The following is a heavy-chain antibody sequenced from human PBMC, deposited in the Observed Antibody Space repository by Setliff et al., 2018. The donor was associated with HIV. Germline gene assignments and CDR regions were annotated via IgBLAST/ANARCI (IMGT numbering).Heavy chain of an antibody. Sequence: SETLSLTCTVSGGSISGHNWSWIRQPAGKALEWIGHLYTSGSTNYNPSLKSRVTISVDTSKNQFSLKLYSVTAADTAVYYCARVLSNGWSGGVDYWGQGTLVTVSS. D-gene: IGHD6-19*01. CDR2: LYTSGST. CDR3: ARVLSNGWSGGVDY. CDR1: GGSISGHN. J-gene: IGHJ4*02. V-gene: IGHV4-4*07.